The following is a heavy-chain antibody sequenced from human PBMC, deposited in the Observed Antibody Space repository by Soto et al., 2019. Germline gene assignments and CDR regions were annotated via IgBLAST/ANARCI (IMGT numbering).Heavy chain of an antibody. V-gene: IGHV3-48*02. Sequence: GGSLRLSCAASGFTFSSYSMNWVRQAPGKGLEWVSYISSSSTIYYADSVKGRFTISRDNAKNSLYLQMNSLRDEDTAVYYCARALTGEGWFDYWGQGTLVTVSS. J-gene: IGHJ4*02. D-gene: IGHD7-27*01. CDR3: ARALTGEGWFDY. CDR1: GFTFSSYS. CDR2: ISSSSTI.